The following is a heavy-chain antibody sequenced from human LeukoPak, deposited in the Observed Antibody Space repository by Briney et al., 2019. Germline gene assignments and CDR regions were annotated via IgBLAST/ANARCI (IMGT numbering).Heavy chain of an antibody. J-gene: IGHJ4*02. D-gene: IGHD4-17*01. V-gene: IGHV3-74*01. CDR3: ARGPDYGDYPGLDY. CDR2: INTDGSST. CDR1: GFTFSSYW. Sequence: GGSLRLPYAASGFTFSSYWMLWVRQARGKGLVWVSRINTDGSSTSYADSVKGRFTISRDNAKNTLYLQMNSLRAEDTAVYYCARGPDYGDYPGLDYWGQGTLVTVSS.